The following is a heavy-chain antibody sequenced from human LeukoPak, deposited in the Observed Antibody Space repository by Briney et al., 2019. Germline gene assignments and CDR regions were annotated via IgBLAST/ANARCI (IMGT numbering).Heavy chain of an antibody. V-gene: IGHV1-46*01. D-gene: IGHD3-22*01. CDR3: ARAPYYYDSSGYRKPFDY. CDR2: INPSGGST. J-gene: IGHJ4*02. CDR1: GYTFTSYY. Sequence: ASVKVFCKASGYTFTSYYMHWVRQAPGQGLEWMGIINPSGGSTSYAQKFQGRVTMTRDTSTSTVYMELSSLRSEDTAVYYCARAPYYYDSSGYRKPFDYWGQGTLVTVSS.